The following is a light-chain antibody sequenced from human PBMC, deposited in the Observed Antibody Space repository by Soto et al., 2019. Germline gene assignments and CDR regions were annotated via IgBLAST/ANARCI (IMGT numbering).Light chain of an antibody. CDR3: QQYNNWPPIT. Sequence: DIVMTQSPATLSVSPGERATLSCRASQNINTNLAWYQQNPGQAPRLLVYGAFTRAPGIPARFSGSGSGTEFALTITSLQSEDFAVYYCQQYNNWPPITFSQGTRLEIK. J-gene: IGKJ5*01. CDR1: QNINTN. CDR2: GAF. V-gene: IGKV3-15*01.